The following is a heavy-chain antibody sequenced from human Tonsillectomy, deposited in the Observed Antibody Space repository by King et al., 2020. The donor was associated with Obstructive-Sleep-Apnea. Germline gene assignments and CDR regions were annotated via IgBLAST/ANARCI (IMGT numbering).Heavy chain of an antibody. CDR2: IYSGGSI. Sequence: VQLVESGGGLVQPGGSLRLSCAASGFHFRSNYMSWVRQAPVKGLEWVSGIYSGGSIYYADSVKGRVSISRDNSKNTLYLQMNSLRAEDTAVYYCARGSITTPGPFDYWGQGTLVTVSS. V-gene: IGHV3-66*01. CDR1: GFHFRSNY. J-gene: IGHJ4*02. D-gene: IGHD3-10*01. CDR3: ARGSITTPGPFDY.